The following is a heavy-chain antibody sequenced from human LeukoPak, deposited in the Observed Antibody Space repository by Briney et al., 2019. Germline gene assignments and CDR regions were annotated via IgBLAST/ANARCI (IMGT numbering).Heavy chain of an antibody. D-gene: IGHD3-22*01. CDR2: INAYNGNT. Sequence: ASVKVSCKASGYTFTSYGISWVRQAPGQGLEWMGWINAYNGNTNYAQKLQGRVTMTTDTSTSTAYMELRSLRSDDTAGYYCARQNAAYDSSGYSNDYWGQGTLVTVSS. J-gene: IGHJ4*02. V-gene: IGHV1-18*04. CDR3: ARQNAAYDSSGYSNDY. CDR1: GYTFTSYG.